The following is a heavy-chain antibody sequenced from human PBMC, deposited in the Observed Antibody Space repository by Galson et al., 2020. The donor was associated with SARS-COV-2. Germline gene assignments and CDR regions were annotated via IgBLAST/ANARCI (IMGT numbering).Heavy chain of an antibody. CDR2: IYSGGST. CDR3: ARDEDSSLDP. Sequence: GGSLRLSCAASGFTVSSNYMSWVRQAPGKGLEWVSVIYSGGSTYYADSVKGRFTISRDNSKNTLYLQMNSQRAEDTAVYYCARDEDSSLDPWGQGTLVTVSS. D-gene: IGHD6-13*01. J-gene: IGHJ5*02. CDR1: GFTVSSNY. V-gene: IGHV3-53*01.